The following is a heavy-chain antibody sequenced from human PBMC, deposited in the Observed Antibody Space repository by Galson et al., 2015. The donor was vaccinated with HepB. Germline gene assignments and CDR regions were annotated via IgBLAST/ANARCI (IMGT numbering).Heavy chain of an antibody. CDR2: IWYDGSNK. J-gene: IGHJ4*02. CDR3: ARDPYYYDSSGYYHPGHFDY. V-gene: IGHV3-33*01. Sequence: SLRLSCAASGFTFSSYGMHWVRQAPGKGLEWVAVIWYDGSNKYYADSVKGRFTISRDNSKNTLYLQMNSLRAEDTAVYYCARDPYYYDSSGYYHPGHFDYWGQGTLVTVSS. D-gene: IGHD3-22*01. CDR1: GFTFSSYG.